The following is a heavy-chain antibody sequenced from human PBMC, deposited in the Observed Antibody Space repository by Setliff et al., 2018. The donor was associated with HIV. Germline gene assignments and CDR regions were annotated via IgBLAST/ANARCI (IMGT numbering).Heavy chain of an antibody. CDR3: VRQHGDYAFDP. CDR2: INYSGDT. D-gene: IGHD4-17*01. CDR1: GGSFPAYY. V-gene: IGHV4-34*01. J-gene: IGHJ5*02. Sequence: PSETLSLTCAVYGGSFPAYYWNWVRQPPGKGLEWIGEINYSGDTTYNPSLKGRVNMFIDTSKKQFSLKVASVTAADTAVYYCVRQHGDYAFDPWGQGTLVTAPQ.